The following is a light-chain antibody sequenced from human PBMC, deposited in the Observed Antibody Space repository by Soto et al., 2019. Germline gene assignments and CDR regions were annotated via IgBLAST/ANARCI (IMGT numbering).Light chain of an antibody. V-gene: IGKV1-5*01. J-gene: IGKJ1*01. CDR2: DAS. CDR3: QQRSNWPPT. CDR1: QSISSW. Sequence: DIQMTQSPSTLSASVGDRVTITCRASQSISSWLAWYQQKPGKAPKLLIYDASSLESGVPSRFSGSESGTEFTLTISSLEPEDFAVYYCQQRSNWPPTFGQGTKVDIK.